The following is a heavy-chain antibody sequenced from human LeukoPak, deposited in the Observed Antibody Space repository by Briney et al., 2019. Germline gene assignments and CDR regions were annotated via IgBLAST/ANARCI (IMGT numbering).Heavy chain of an antibody. J-gene: IGHJ6*04. CDR3: AKDAAVGGTYYHFYGMDV. D-gene: IGHD6-19*01. Sequence: GGSLRLSCAASGFSFNNYAMNWVRQAPGKGLEWVSGISGSGGSTYFADSVKGRFTISRDNSKNTLYLQMNSLTAEDTAVYYCAKDAAVGGTYYHFYGMDVWGEGTAVTVSS. CDR1: GFSFNNYA. V-gene: IGHV3-23*01. CDR2: ISGSGGST.